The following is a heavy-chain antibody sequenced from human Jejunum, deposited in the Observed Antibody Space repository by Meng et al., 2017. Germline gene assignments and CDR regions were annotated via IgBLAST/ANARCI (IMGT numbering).Heavy chain of an antibody. CDR3: AKDLRVTYYYGMDA. CDR2: ISWNSGSI. D-gene: IGHD4-23*01. CDR1: GFTFDDYA. Sequence: GGSLRLSCAASGFTFDDYAMHWVRQAPGRGLEWVSSISWNSGSIAYADSVKGRFSISRDNAKRSLYLQMNSLRTEDTALYYCAKDLRVTYYYGMDAWGQGTTVTVSS. V-gene: IGHV3-9*01. J-gene: IGHJ6*02.